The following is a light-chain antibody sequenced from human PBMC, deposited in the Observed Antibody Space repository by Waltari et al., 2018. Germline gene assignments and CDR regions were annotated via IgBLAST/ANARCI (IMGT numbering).Light chain of an antibody. Sequence: QPASVSGSPGQSITISCTGTSSDVGNYNLVSWYQQYPGKAPKVMIYDDNRRPSGVSDRFSGSKSGNTASLTISGVQAEDEADYYCCSYAGSYTWVFGGGIKLTVL. CDR1: SSDVGNYNL. CDR2: DDN. J-gene: IGLJ3*02. V-gene: IGLV2-23*01. CDR3: CSYAGSYTWV.